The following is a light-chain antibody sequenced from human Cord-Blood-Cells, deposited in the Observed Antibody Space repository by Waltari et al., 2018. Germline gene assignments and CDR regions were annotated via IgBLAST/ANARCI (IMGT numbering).Light chain of an antibody. CDR1: QSNSSW. V-gene: IGKV1-5*03. J-gene: IGKJ1*01. CDR3: QQYNSYSRT. Sequence: DIHMTQSPSTLSASVGDRVTITCRASQSNSSWLAWYQQKPGKAPKLLIYKASSLESGVPSRFSGSGSGTEFTLTISSLQPDDFATYYCQQYNSYSRTFGQGTKVEIK. CDR2: KAS.